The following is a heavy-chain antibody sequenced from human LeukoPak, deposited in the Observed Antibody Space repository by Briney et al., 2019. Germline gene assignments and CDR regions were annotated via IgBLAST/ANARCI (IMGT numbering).Heavy chain of an antibody. V-gene: IGHV3-23*01. CDR3: AKDRRELPTNYYYYMDV. CDR1: GFTFSSYG. J-gene: IGHJ6*03. D-gene: IGHD1-26*01. Sequence: GGTLRLSCAASGFTFSSYGMSWVRQAPGKGLEWVSAISGSGGSTYYADSVKGRFTISRDNSKNTLYLQMNSLRAEDTAVYYCAKDRRELPTNYYYYMDVWGKGTTVTVSS. CDR2: ISGSGGST.